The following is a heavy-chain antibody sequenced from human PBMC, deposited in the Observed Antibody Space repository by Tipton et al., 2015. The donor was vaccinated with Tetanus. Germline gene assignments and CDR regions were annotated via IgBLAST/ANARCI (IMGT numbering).Heavy chain of an antibody. V-gene: IGHV4-39*01. CDR1: GGSISSNSYY. CDR3: ASPYGDYVWYFDL. D-gene: IGHD4-17*01. CDR2: IYYSGST. J-gene: IGHJ2*01. Sequence: TLSLTCTVSGGSISSNSYYWGWIRQPPGKGLEWIGSIYYSGSTYYNPSLKSRVTISVDTSKNQFSLKLSSVTAADTAVYYCASPYGDYVWYFDLWGRGTLVTVSS.